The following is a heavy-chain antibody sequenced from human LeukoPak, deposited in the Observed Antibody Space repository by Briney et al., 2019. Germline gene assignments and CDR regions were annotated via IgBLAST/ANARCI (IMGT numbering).Heavy chain of an antibody. V-gene: IGHV3-23*01. D-gene: IGHD1-14*01. J-gene: IGHJ4*02. CDR2: ISSGGGGST. CDR3: ARSNHLDY. Sequence: GGSLRLSCVTSESTFSNYAMNWVRRAPGKGLEWVSLISSGGGGSTYYADSVKGRFTISRDNSKNTLYLQMNSLRADDTAVYYCARSNHLDYWGQGTLVTVSS. CDR1: ESTFSNYA.